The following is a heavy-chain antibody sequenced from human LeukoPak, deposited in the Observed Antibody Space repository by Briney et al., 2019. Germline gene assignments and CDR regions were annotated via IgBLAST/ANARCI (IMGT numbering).Heavy chain of an antibody. CDR1: GFTFSRYW. V-gene: IGHV3-74*01. J-gene: IGHJ6*03. D-gene: IGHD3-16*01. CDR3: AKAPRFGDHAAEYFYYYMDV. CDR2: INSGGSST. Sequence: GGSLRLSCAASGFTFSRYWMHWVRQAPGKGLVWVSRINSGGSSTSYADSVKGRFTISRDNAKNTLYLQMNNLRVDDTAVYYCAKAPRFGDHAAEYFYYYMDVWGKGTTVTVSS.